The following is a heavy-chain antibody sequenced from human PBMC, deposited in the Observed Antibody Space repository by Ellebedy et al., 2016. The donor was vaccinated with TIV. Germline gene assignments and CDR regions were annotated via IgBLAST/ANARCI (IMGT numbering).Heavy chain of an antibody. CDR2: IYPDDSDT. CDR1: GYTITRSW. D-gene: IGHD3-10*01. J-gene: IGHJ5*02. Sequence: GESLKISCKGSGYTITRSWIAWVRQMPGKGLEWMGIIYPDDSDTRYSPSFQGQVTISVDRSNSTAYLQWSSLKASDTAMYYCASRGEKEWFGGLLPNWFDPWGQGTLVTVSS. CDR3: ASRGEKEWFGGLLPNWFDP. V-gene: IGHV5-51*01.